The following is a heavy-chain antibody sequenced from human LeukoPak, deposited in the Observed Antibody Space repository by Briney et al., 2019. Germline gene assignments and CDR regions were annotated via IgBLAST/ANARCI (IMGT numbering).Heavy chain of an antibody. Sequence: GGSLRLSCAASGFTFSSYSMNWVRQAPGKGLEWVSSISSSSSYIYYADSVKGRFTISRDNAKNSLYLQMNSLRAEDTAVYYCARVQNSYGYFADDCWGQGTLVTVSS. D-gene: IGHD5-18*01. CDR1: GFTFSSYS. J-gene: IGHJ4*02. CDR3: ARVQNSYGYFADDC. V-gene: IGHV3-21*01. CDR2: ISSSSSYI.